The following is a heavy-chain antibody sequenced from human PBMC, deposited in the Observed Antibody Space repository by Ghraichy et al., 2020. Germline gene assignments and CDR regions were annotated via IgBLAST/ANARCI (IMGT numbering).Heavy chain of an antibody. CDR3: ASVRFSFPPY. CDR2: ISSSSSYI. Sequence: GGSLRLSCAASGFTFSSYSMNWVRQAPGKGLEWVSSISSSSSYIYYADSVKGRFTISRDNAKNSLYLQMNSLRAEDTAVYYCASVRFSFPPYWGQGTLVTVSS. D-gene: IGHD3-3*01. CDR1: GFTFSSYS. J-gene: IGHJ4*02. V-gene: IGHV3-21*01.